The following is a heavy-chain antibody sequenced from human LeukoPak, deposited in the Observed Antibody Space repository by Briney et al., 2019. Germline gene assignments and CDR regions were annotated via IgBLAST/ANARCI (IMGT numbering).Heavy chain of an antibody. CDR3: TTDVSSYDFWSGYYSGS. V-gene: IGHV3-15*01. Sequence: GGSLRLSCAASGFTFSNAWMSWVRQAPGRGLEWAGRIKSKTDGRTTDDAAPVKRAFTITRDAQKNPKYPQTNSLKTEDTAVYYCTTDVSSYDFWSGYYSGSWGQGTLVTVSS. J-gene: IGHJ5*02. CDR1: GFTFSNAW. D-gene: IGHD3-3*01. CDR2: IKSKTDGRTT.